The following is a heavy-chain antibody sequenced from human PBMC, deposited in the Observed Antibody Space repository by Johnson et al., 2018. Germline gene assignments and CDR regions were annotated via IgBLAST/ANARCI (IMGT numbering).Heavy chain of an antibody. CDR2: MNPNSGNT. D-gene: IGHD3-10*01. Sequence: QVQLVQSGAEVKKXGASVKVSCKASGYTFTSYDINWVRQATGQGLEWMGWMNPNSGNTGYAQKCQGRVTISPDKSTSTAYMDLSNLRSEDTAVYYCARASFYEVPTGSYYYYYMDVWGKGTTVTVSS. V-gene: IGHV1-8*01. CDR3: ARASFYEVPTGSYYYYYMDV. CDR1: GYTFTSYD. J-gene: IGHJ6*03.